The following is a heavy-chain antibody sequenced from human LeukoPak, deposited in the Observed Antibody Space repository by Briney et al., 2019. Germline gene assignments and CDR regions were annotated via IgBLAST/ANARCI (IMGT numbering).Heavy chain of an antibody. V-gene: IGHV4-59*01. CDR1: GGSISSYY. CDR2: IYYSGGT. Sequence: PSETLSLTCTVAGGSISSYYWSWIRQPPGKELEWIGYIYYSGGTNYNPSLKSRVTISVDTSMNQFSLKLSSVTAADTAVYYCARAPGSAYSSYYFDFWGQGTLVTVSS. J-gene: IGHJ4*02. D-gene: IGHD3-22*01. CDR3: ARAPGSAYSSYYFDF.